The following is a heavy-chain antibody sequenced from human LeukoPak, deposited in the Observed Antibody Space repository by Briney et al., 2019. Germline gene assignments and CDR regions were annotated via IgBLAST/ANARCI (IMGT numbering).Heavy chain of an antibody. D-gene: IGHD3-10*01. V-gene: IGHV3-30*02. Sequence: PGGSLRLSCAASGFTFINYWMSWVRQAPGKGLEWVTFIQYNGNNKYYADSVKGRFTISRDNSKNALYLQMNSLRAEDTAVYYCAKDNRDYYIDYWGQGTLVTVSS. J-gene: IGHJ4*02. CDR3: AKDNRDYYIDY. CDR1: GFTFINYW. CDR2: IQYNGNNK.